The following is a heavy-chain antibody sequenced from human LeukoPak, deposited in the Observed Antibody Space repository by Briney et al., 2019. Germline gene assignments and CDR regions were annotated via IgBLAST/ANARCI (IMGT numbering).Heavy chain of an antibody. Sequence: GGSLRLSCAASGFSFSSYGMYWVRQAPGKGLEWVAVIWYDGSNKYYVDSVKGRFTISRDNSKNTLYLQMNSLRAEDTAVYYCARDRGGPYFYYGMDVWGLGTTVTVSS. J-gene: IGHJ6*02. CDR2: IWYDGSNK. CDR1: GFSFSSYG. CDR3: ARDRGGPYFYYGMDV. D-gene: IGHD3-10*01. V-gene: IGHV3-33*01.